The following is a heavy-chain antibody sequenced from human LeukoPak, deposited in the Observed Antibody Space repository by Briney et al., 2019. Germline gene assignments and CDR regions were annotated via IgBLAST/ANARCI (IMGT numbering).Heavy chain of an antibody. CDR2: IKQDGSVK. J-gene: IGHJ3*02. CDR1: RFTFSTYW. CDR3: TRDAVHSGTGNTFDI. D-gene: IGHD6-13*01. V-gene: IGHV3-7*01. Sequence: GGSLRLSCAASRFTFSTYWMSWVRQAPGKGLEWVANIKQDGSVKYYVDSVKGRFTISRDNAKNSLYMQMNSLRAEDTAVYYCTRDAVHSGTGNTFDIWGQGTMVTVSS.